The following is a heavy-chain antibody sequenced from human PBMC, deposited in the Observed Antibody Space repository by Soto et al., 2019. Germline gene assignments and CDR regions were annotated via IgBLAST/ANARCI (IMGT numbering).Heavy chain of an antibody. Sequence: PGESLKISCAASGFTFSSYSMNWVRQAPGKGLEWVSYISSSSDAIYYADSVKGRFTISRDTAKNSLYLQMNSLRDEDTAVYYCARAIREYSSSPYTLDYWGQGPLVTISS. D-gene: IGHD6-13*01. CDR1: GFTFSSYS. CDR3: ARAIREYSSSPYTLDY. CDR2: ISSSSDAI. J-gene: IGHJ4*02. V-gene: IGHV3-48*02.